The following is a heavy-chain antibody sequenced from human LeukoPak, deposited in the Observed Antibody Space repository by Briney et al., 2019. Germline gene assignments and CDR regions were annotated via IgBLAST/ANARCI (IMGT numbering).Heavy chain of an antibody. V-gene: IGHV5-51*01. Sequence: GESLKISCKGSGYSFTSYWIGWVRQMPGKGLEWMGIINPGDSDTRYSPSFQGEVTMSADESITTAYLQWSSLKASDSAMYYCARGGRYRYGSSDYWGQGTLVTVSS. CDR1: GYSFTSYW. CDR3: ARGGRYRYGSSDY. J-gene: IGHJ4*02. CDR2: INPGDSDT. D-gene: IGHD5-18*01.